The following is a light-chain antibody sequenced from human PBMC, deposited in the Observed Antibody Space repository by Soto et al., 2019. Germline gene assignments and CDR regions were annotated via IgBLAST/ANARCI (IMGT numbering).Light chain of an antibody. CDR2: AAS. V-gene: IGKV1-27*01. CDR3: QKYNSALT. Sequence: DIQMTQSPSSLSASVGDRVTITCRASQGISNYLAWYQQKPGKVPKLLSYAASSLQSGVPSRFSGSGSGTDLTLTISSLQPQDVASYYCQKYNSALTFGPGTKVDIK. J-gene: IGKJ3*01. CDR1: QGISNY.